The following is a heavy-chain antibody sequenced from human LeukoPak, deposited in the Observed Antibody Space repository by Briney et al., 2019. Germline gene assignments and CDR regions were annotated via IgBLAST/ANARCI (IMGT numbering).Heavy chain of an antibody. D-gene: IGHD5-12*01. CDR1: GGSISSYY. CDR2: IYTSGST. V-gene: IGHV4-4*09. CDR3: AGEAYSGYDIDY. J-gene: IGHJ4*02. Sequence: SETQSLTCTVSGGSISSYYWSWIRQPPGEGPEWIGYIYTSGSTNYNPSLKSRVTISVDTSKNQFSLKLSSVTAADTAVYYCAGEAYSGYDIDYWGQGTLVTVSS.